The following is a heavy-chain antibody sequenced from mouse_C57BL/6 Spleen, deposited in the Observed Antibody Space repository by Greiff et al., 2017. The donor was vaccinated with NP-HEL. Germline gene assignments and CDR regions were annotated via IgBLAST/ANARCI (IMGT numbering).Heavy chain of an antibody. CDR3: TEIPIKPYYAMDY. J-gene: IGHJ4*01. D-gene: IGHD1-1*01. CDR2: IRLKSDNYAT. CDR1: GFTFSNYW. Sequence: EVQLVESGGGLVQPGGSMKLSCVASGFTFSNYWMNWVRQSPEKGLEWVAQIRLKSDNYATHYAESVKGRFTISRDDSKSSVYLQMNNLRAEDTGIYYCTEIPIKPYYAMDYWGQGTSVTVSS. V-gene: IGHV6-3*01.